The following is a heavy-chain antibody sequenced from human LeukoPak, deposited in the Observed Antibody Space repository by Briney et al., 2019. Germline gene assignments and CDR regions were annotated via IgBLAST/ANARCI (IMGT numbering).Heavy chain of an antibody. J-gene: IGHJ3*02. D-gene: IGHD5-18*01. V-gene: IGHV3-53*04. CDR1: GFTVSSNY. CDR3: ARALSGYSYGHDAFDI. Sequence: GGSLRLSCAASGFTVSSNYMSWVRQAPGKGLEWVSVIYSGGSTYYADSVKGRFTISRHNSKNTLYPQMNSLRAEDTAVYYCARALSGYSYGHDAFDIWGQGTMVTVSS. CDR2: IYSGGST.